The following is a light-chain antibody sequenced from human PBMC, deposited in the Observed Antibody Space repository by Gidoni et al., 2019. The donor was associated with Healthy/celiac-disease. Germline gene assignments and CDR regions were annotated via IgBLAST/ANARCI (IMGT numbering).Light chain of an antibody. J-gene: IGLJ3*02. V-gene: IGLV6-57*04. CDR1: RASIASNY. CDR2: ADN. CDR3: QSYDSSNLWV. Sequence: NLMLTQPHSESASPGKAVTTHCTRSRASIASNYVQWYKQPPGSAPTAVIYADNQSPSGVPVRFSGSVASSSNSASLTISGLKTEDEADYYCQSYDSSNLWVFGGGTKLTVL.